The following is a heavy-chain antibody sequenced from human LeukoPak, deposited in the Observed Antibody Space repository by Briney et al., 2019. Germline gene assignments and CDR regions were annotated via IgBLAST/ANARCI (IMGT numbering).Heavy chain of an antibody. V-gene: IGHV4-31*03. D-gene: IGHD4-17*01. CDR2: IYYSGST. Sequence: SETLSLTCTVSGGSISSGGYYWSWIRQHPGKGLEWIGYIYYSGSTYYNPSLKSRVTISVDTSKNQFSLKLSSVTAADTAVYYCARAPHYGDLPSNFDYWGQGTLVTVSS. CDR1: GGSISSGGYY. CDR3: ARAPHYGDLPSNFDY. J-gene: IGHJ4*02.